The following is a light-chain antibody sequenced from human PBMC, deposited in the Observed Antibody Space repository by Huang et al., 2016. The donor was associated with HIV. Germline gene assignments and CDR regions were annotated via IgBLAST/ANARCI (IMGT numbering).Light chain of an antibody. V-gene: IGKV3-15*01. CDR3: LQYHNWPYT. J-gene: IGKJ2*01. CDR2: GSS. Sequence: EIIMTQSPATLSLSPGEGASLSCRANQSVATNLAWYLHRPGQSPRILIFGSSTRASGLPGRFSGSGSGTQFTLTVSGLQSEGFAVYCCLQYHNWPYTFGQGTKLGI. CDR1: QSVATN.